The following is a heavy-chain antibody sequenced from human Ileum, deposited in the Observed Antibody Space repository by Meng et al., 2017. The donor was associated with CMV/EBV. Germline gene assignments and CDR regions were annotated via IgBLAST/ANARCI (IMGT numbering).Heavy chain of an antibody. Sequence: SGGSFNSYAFTWVRQAPGQGLEWIGGVIPVFGKAHYAQKFQGRVTITTDESTSTAYMELSSLSPEDTAMYYCAKDHSNTWYGWGWLDPWGQGTLVTVSS. J-gene: IGHJ5*02. CDR3: AKDHSNTWYGWGWLDP. CDR1: GGSFNSYA. V-gene: IGHV1-69*05. D-gene: IGHD3-10*01. CDR2: VIPVFGKA.